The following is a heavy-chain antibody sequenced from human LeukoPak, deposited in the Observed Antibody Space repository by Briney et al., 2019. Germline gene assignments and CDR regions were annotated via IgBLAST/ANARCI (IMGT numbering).Heavy chain of an antibody. CDR1: GFTFSSYS. Sequence: HPGGSLRLSCAASGFTFSSYSMNWVRQAPGKGLEWVSYISSSSSTIYYADSVKGRFTISRDNAKNSLYLQMNSLRAEDTAVYYCAKDQRQQLPYWGQGTLVTVSS. D-gene: IGHD6-13*01. CDR2: ISSSSSTI. CDR3: AKDQRQQLPY. V-gene: IGHV3-48*04. J-gene: IGHJ4*02.